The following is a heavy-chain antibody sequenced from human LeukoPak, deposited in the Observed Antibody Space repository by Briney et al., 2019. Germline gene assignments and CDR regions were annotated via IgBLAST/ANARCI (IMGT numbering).Heavy chain of an antibody. CDR1: GFTFSDHY. CDR3: GRGHWGLDY. V-gene: IGHV3-11*01. CDR2: LSGSGSDI. D-gene: IGHD7-27*01. Sequence: PGGCLRLSCAASGFTFSDHYMTWIRQAPRKGREYISYLSGSGSDIFHADSVKGRFSISRDNAKNLLYLQMNSLRAEDTALYYCGRGHWGLDYWGQGTLVTVSS. J-gene: IGHJ4*02.